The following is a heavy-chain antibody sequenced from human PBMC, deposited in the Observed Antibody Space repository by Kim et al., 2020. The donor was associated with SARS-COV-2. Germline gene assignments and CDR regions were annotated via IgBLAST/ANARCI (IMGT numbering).Heavy chain of an antibody. Sequence: GGSLRLSCAASGFTFSSYAMSWVRQAPGKLLEWVSAISGIVGSTYYADSVKGRFTISRDNSKNTLYLQINSLRAGDTAVYYCAKDVTIGVVPAVPRSYFDYRGQGTLVTVSS. CDR2: ISGIVGST. CDR3: AKDVTIGVVPAVPRSYFDY. CDR1: GFTFSSYA. D-gene: IGHD2-2*01. V-gene: IGHV3-23*01. J-gene: IGHJ4*02.